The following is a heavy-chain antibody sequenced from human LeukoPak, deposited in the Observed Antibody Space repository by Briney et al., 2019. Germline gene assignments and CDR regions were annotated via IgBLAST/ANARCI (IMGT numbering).Heavy chain of an antibody. J-gene: IGHJ4*02. CDR2: ISGSGGST. CDR3: ASLDTAMVAFDY. Sequence: GGSLRLSCAASGFTFSSYAMSWVRQAPGKGLEWVSAISGSGGSTYYADSVKGRFTISRDNSKNTLYLQMNSLRAEDTAVYYCASLDTAMVAFDYWGQGTLVTVSS. V-gene: IGHV3-23*01. D-gene: IGHD5-18*01. CDR1: GFTFSSYA.